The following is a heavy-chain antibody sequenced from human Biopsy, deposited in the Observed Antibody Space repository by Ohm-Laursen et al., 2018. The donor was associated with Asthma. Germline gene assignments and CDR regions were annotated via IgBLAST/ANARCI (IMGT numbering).Heavy chain of an antibody. CDR2: INPSGGST. CDR3: ARGYSGTDRIVYYYSGMEV. D-gene: IGHD5-12*01. J-gene: IGHJ6*02. CDR1: GYTFTSYY. V-gene: IGHV1-46*01. Sequence: ASVKVSCKASGYTFTSYYMHWVRQAPGQGLEWMGIINPSGGSTSYAQKFQGRVTITADESTSTAYLELTSLRFEDTAVYYCARGYSGTDRIVYYYSGMEVWGQGTTVTVSS.